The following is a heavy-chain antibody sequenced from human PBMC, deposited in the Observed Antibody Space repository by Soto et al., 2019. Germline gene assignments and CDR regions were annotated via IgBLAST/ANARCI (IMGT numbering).Heavy chain of an antibody. CDR3: ARAKYSSGWYLNWFDP. CDR1: GYTFTSYY. CDR2: INPSGGST. Sequence: ASVKVSCKASGYTFTSYYMHWVRQAPGQGLEWMGIINPSGGSTSYAQKFQGGVTMTRDTSTSTVYMELSSLRSEDTAVYYCARAKYSSGWYLNWFDPWGQGTLVTVSS. J-gene: IGHJ5*02. V-gene: IGHV1-46*01. D-gene: IGHD6-19*01.